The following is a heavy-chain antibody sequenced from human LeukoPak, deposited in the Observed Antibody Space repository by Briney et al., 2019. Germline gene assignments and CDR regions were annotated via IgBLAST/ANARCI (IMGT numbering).Heavy chain of an antibody. J-gene: IGHJ4*02. V-gene: IGHV1-3*01. CDR3: ARDGTDGYKLGY. CDR1: GYTFTSYA. Sequence: GASVKVSCKASGYTFTSYAMHWVRQAPGQRLEWMGWINAGNGNTKYSQKFQGRVTITRDTSASTAYMELSSLRSEDTAVYYCARDGTDGYKLGYWGQGTLVTVSS. CDR2: INAGNGNT. D-gene: IGHD5-24*01.